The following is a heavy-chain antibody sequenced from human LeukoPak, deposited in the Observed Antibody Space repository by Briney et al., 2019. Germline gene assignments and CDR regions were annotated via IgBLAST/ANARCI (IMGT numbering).Heavy chain of an antibody. CDR3: ARAQRPDYYDSSGCTVDY. J-gene: IGHJ4*02. CDR2: INHSGST. D-gene: IGHD3-22*01. V-gene: IGHV4-34*01. CDR1: GGSFSGYY. Sequence: SETLSLTCAVYGGSFSGYYWSRIRQPPGKGLEWIGEINHSGSTNYNPSLKSRVTISVDTSKNQFSLKLSSVTAADTAVYYCARAQRPDYYDSSGCTVDYWGQGTLVTVSS.